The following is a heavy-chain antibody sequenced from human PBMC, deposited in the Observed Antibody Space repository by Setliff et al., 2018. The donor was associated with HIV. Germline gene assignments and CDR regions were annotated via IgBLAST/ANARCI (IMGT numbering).Heavy chain of an antibody. J-gene: IGHJ4*02. Sequence: GASVKVSCKASGYTFTGHYMHWVRQAPGQGLEWMGRTNPNSGGTNYAQKFQGKFTMTRDTSISTAYMELSRLISDDTAVYYCARESRDIVATSPLDYWGQGTLVTVSS. CDR3: ARESRDIVATSPLDY. CDR1: GYTFTGHY. V-gene: IGHV1-2*06. CDR2: TNPNSGGT. D-gene: IGHD5-12*01.